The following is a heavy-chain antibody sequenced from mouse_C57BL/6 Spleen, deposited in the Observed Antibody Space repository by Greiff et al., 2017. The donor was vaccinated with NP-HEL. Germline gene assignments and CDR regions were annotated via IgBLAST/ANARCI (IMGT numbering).Heavy chain of an antibody. CDR3: AREGGNYGRDYAMDY. CDR2: INPNNGGT. V-gene: IGHV1-22*01. J-gene: IGHJ4*01. CDR1: GYTFTDYN. Sequence: EVHLVESGPELVKPGASVKMSSKASGYTFTDYNMHWVKQSHGKSLEWIGYINPNNGGTSYNQKFKGKATLTVNKSSSTAYMELRSLTSEDSAVYYCAREGGNYGRDYAMDYWGQGTSVTVSS. D-gene: IGHD2-1*01.